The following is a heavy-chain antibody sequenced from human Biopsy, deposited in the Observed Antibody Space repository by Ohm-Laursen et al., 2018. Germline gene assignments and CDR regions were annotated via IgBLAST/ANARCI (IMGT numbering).Heavy chain of an antibody. J-gene: IGHJ5*02. CDR1: GYTFTNYG. Sequence: ASVKASCKASGYTFTNYGISWVRQAPGRGLEWMGWINAYNGNTNYAQKLQGRVTMTTDTSTSTAYMELRSLRSDDTALYYCARDRTPYYDFWSGKSFDNWFDPWGQGTLVTVSS. D-gene: IGHD3-3*01. V-gene: IGHV1-18*01. CDR2: INAYNGNT. CDR3: ARDRTPYYDFWSGKSFDNWFDP.